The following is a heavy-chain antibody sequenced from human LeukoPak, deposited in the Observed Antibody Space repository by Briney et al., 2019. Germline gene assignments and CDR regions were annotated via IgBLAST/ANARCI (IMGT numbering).Heavy chain of an antibody. CDR3: ARDGYYYDSSGYINAFDI. D-gene: IGHD3-22*01. V-gene: IGHV1-8*01. CDR2: MNPNRGNT. Sequence: GSVKLSCKASGYTSTSYDINWVRQAPGQRLEWVGWMNPNRGNTGYAQKFQGRVTMTRNTSIRTAYMELSSLRSEDTAVYYCARDGYYYDSSGYINAFDIWGQGTMVTVSS. CDR1: GYTSTSYD. J-gene: IGHJ3*02.